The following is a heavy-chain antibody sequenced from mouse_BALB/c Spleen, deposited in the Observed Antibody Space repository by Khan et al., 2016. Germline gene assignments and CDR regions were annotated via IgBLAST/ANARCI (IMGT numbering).Heavy chain of an antibody. Sequence: QIQLVQSGPELKKPGETVKISCKASGYTFTDYSMHWVKQAPGKGLKWMGWINTETGEPTYADDFKGRFAFSLETSASTAYLQINNLKKEDTATYFCARLRWLLPYWYFDVWGAGTTVTVSS. J-gene: IGHJ1*01. V-gene: IGHV9-2-1*01. D-gene: IGHD2-3*01. CDR1: GYTFTDYS. CDR2: INTETGEP. CDR3: ARLRWLLPYWYFDV.